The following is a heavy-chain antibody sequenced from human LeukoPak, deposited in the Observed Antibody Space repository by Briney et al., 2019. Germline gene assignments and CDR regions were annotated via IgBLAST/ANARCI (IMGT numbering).Heavy chain of an antibody. V-gene: IGHV3-74*01. CDR1: GFTFSSYW. CDR2: INSDGSST. J-gene: IGHJ4*02. Sequence: GGSLRLSCAASGFTFSSYWMHWVRQAPGKGLVWVSRINSDGSSTYYADSVKGRFTISRDNSKNTLYLQMNSLRAEDTAVYYCAKGGLSRAGLDFWGQGTLVTVSS. D-gene: IGHD5/OR15-5a*01. CDR3: AKGGLSRAGLDF.